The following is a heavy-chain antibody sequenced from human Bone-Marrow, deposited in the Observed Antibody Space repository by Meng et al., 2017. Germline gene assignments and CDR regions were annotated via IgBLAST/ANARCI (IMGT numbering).Heavy chain of an antibody. CDR1: GGTFSSYA. Sequence: SVKVSCKASGGTFSSYAISWVRQAPGQGLEWMGGIIPIFGTANYAQKFQGRVTITADKSTSTAYMELSSLRSEDTAVYYCARDRVGGTAAQFDYWGQGTLVTVSS. J-gene: IGHJ4*02. D-gene: IGHD1-26*01. CDR2: IIPIFGTA. V-gene: IGHV1-69*06. CDR3: ARDRVGGTAAQFDY.